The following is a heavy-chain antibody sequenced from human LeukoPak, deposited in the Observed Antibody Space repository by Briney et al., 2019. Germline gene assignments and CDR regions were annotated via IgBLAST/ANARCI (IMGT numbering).Heavy chain of an antibody. J-gene: IGHJ4*02. CDR2: MSYRGST. Sequence: SETLSLTCTVSGGSISSYSWNWIRQPPGRGLEWIGHMSYRGSTYFNPSLRSRVAMSLDTSKNRFSLKLNSVTAANTAVYYCAREPDYWGQGTLVTVSS. CDR3: AREPDY. V-gene: IGHV4-59*01. CDR1: GGSISSYS.